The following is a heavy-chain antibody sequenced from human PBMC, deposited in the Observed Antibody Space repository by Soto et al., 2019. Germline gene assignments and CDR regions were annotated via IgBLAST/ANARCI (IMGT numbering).Heavy chain of an antibody. CDR1: GGSISSGGYY. J-gene: IGHJ4*02. Sequence: QVQLQESGPGLVKPSQTLSLTCIVSGGSISSGGYYWSWIRQHPGKGLGWIGYIYYSGSTNYNPSLKSRVTTSADTSKNPCCLKLSSVSAAGTAVYNCARSFGVAAAGPFDSWGQGTLVPVS. V-gene: IGHV4-31*03. D-gene: IGHD6-13*01. CDR3: ARSFGVAAAGPFDS. CDR2: IYYSGST.